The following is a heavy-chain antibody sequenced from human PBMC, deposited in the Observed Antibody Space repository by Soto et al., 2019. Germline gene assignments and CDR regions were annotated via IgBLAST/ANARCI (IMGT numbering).Heavy chain of an antibody. CDR3: ARDSRWYTYYYGMDV. V-gene: IGHV3-30-3*01. Sequence: QVPLVESGGGVVQPGRSLRLSCAASGFTFSRYAMHWVRQAPGKGLEWVAAISYDGSNKYFADSVKGRFTISRDNSKNTLYLQMNSLRGEDTAVYYCARDSRWYTYYYGMDVWGQGTMVTVSS. D-gene: IGHD6-13*01. CDR1: GFTFSRYA. J-gene: IGHJ6*02. CDR2: ISYDGSNK.